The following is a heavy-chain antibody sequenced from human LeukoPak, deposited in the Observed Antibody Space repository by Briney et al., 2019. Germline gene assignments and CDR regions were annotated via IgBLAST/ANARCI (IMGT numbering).Heavy chain of an antibody. J-gene: IGHJ3*02. CDR2: IYSGGST. CDR3: ARDHKDDAFDI. CDR1: GFTFSSSV. Sequence: GGSLRLSCVASGFTFSSSVMSWVRQAPGKGLEWVSVIYSGGSTYYADSVKGRFTISRDNSKNTLYLQMNSLRAEDTAVYYCARDHKDDAFDIWGQGTMVTVSS. V-gene: IGHV3-53*01.